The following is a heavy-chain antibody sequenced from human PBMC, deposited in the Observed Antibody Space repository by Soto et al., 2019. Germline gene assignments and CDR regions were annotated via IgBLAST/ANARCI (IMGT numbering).Heavy chain of an antibody. CDR2: IDPSDSYT. V-gene: IGHV5-10-1*01. CDR1: GYSFTSYW. D-gene: IGHD3-22*01. Sequence: PGESLKISCKGSGYSFTSYWISWVRQMPGKGLEWMGRIDPSDSYTNYSPSFQGHVTISADKSISTAYLQWSSLKASDTAMYYCARSVSSGYRYYYYYGMDVWGQGTTVTVSS. CDR3: ARSVSSGYRYYYYYGMDV. J-gene: IGHJ6*02.